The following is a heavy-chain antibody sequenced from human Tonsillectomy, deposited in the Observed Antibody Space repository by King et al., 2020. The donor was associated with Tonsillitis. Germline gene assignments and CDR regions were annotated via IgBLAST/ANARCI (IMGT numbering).Heavy chain of an antibody. CDR3: AKDWGFGIIFYYGMDV. CDR1: GFTFHDYA. Sequence: VQLVESGGGLVKPGRSLRLSCAASGFTFHDYAMHWVRQVPGKGLEWVSGITWDSRKIGYADSVKGRFTISRDNAKNSLYLEMNTLRPEDTAVYYCAKDWGFGIIFYYGMDVWGQGTTVTVSS. J-gene: IGHJ6*02. CDR2: ITWDSRKI. V-gene: IGHV3-9*01. D-gene: IGHD7-27*01.